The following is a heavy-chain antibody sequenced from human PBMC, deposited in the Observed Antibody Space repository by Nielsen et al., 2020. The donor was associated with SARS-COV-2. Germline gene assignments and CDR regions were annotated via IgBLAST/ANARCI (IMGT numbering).Heavy chain of an antibody. CDR3: ARDYCSGGSCYTLN. J-gene: IGHJ4*02. Sequence: GGSLRLSCAASGFTFSSYSMNWVRQAPGKGLEWVSSISSSSSYIYYADSVKGRFTISRDNAKNSLYLQMNSLRAEDTAVYYCARDYCSGGSCYTLNWGQGTLVTVSS. V-gene: IGHV3-21*01. CDR2: ISSSSSYI. D-gene: IGHD2-15*01. CDR1: GFTFSSYS.